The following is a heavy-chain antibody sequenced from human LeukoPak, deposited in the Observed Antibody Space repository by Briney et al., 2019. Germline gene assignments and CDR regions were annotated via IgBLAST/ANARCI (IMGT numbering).Heavy chain of an antibody. V-gene: IGHV1-2*02. CDR2: INPNSGGT. Sequence: ASVKVSCKASGYTFTGYYMHWARQAPGQGLEWMGWINPNSGGTNYAQKLQGRVTMTTDTSTTTAYMELRSLRSDDTAVYYCARSGYCSGGSCSPNGAFDIWGQGTMVTVSS. CDR1: GYTFTGYY. J-gene: IGHJ3*02. CDR3: ARSGYCSGGSCSPNGAFDI. D-gene: IGHD2-15*01.